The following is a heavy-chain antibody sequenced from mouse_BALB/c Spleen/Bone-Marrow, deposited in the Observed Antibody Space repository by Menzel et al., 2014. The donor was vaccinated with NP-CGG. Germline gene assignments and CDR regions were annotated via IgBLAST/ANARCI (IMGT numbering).Heavy chain of an antibody. D-gene: IGHD2-2*01. CDR3: ARDRGFGYDRTMDY. CDR2: IWAGGST. J-gene: IGHJ4*01. Sequence: QVQLKESGPGLVAPSQSLSITCTVSGFSLTSYGVHWVRQPPGKGLEWLGVIWAGGSTNYNSALMSRLSISKDNSKSXVFLKMTSLLTDDTAMYFCARDRGFGYDRTMDYWGQGTSVTVSS. V-gene: IGHV2-9*02. CDR1: GFSLTSYG.